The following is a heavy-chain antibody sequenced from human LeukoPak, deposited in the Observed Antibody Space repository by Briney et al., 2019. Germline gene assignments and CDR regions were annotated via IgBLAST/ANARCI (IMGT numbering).Heavy chain of an antibody. CDR2: ISGSGGST. Sequence: GGSLRLSCAASGFTFSSYGMSWVRQAPGKGLEWVSAISGSGGSTYYADSVKGRFTISRDNSKNTLYLQMNSLRAEDTAVYYCAKDLTHSYDILTGYYKADDAFDIWGQGTMVTVSS. V-gene: IGHV3-23*01. CDR3: AKDLTHSYDILTGYYKADDAFDI. J-gene: IGHJ3*02. D-gene: IGHD3-9*01. CDR1: GFTFSSYG.